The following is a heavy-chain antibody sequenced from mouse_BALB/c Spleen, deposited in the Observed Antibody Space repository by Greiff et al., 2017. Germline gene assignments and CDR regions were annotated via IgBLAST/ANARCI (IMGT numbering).Heavy chain of an antibody. CDR1: GFTFSSYG. D-gene: IGHD2-3*01. J-gene: IGHJ3*01. Sequence: EVQLVESGGGLVQPGGSLKLSCAASGFTFSSYGMSWVRQTPDKRLELVATINSNGGSTYYPDSVKGRFTISRDNAKNTLYLQMSSLKSEDTAMYYCARGYDGYYWFAYWGQGTLVTVSA. V-gene: IGHV5-6-3*01. CDR2: INSNGGST. CDR3: ARGYDGYYWFAY.